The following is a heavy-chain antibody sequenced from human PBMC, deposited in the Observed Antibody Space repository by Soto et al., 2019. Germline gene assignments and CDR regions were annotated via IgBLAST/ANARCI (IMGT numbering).Heavy chain of an antibody. J-gene: IGHJ6*02. CDR2: ISYDGSNK. V-gene: IGHV3-30*18. Sequence: GGSLRLSCAASGFTFSSYGMHWVRQAPGKGLEWVAAISYDGSNKYYADSVKGRFTISRDNSKNTLYLQMNSLRAEDTAVYYCAKAWYYDILIMRGGMDVWGQGATVTVSS. D-gene: IGHD3-9*01. CDR1: GFTFSSYG. CDR3: AKAWYYDILIMRGGMDV.